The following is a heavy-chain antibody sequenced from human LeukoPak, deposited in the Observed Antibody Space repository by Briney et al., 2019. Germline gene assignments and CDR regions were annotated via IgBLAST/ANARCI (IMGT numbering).Heavy chain of an antibody. J-gene: IGHJ4*02. CDR3: AKEGFDY. Sequence: GRSLRLSCAASGFTFSSYAMHWVRQAPGKGLEWVAVISYGGTYKYYADSVKGRFTISRDNSRNTLYLQMNSLRAEDTAVYYCAKEGFDYWGQGTLVTVSS. CDR1: GFTFSSYA. CDR2: ISYGGTYK. V-gene: IGHV3-30-3*01.